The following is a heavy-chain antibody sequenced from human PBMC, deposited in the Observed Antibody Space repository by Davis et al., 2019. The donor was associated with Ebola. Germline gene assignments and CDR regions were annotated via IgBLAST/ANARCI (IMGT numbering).Heavy chain of an antibody. CDR2: IYPGDSDT. V-gene: IGHV5-51*01. Sequence: GESLKISCKGSGYSFTSYWIGWVRQMPGKGLERMGNIYPGDSDTRYSPSFQGQVTISADKSISTAYLQWSSLKASDTAMYYCARHMVQGVTIGYYYGMDVWGQGTTVTVSS. CDR3: ARHMVQGVTIGYYYGMDV. J-gene: IGHJ6*02. D-gene: IGHD3-10*01. CDR1: GYSFTSYW.